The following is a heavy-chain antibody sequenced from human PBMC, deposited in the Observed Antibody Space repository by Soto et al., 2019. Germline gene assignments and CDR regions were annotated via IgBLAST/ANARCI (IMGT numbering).Heavy chain of an antibody. J-gene: IGHJ3*02. D-gene: IGHD3-3*01. V-gene: IGHV1-2*02. CDR2: INPATGAA. CDR1: GYPVTAYY. CDR3: ARGGGVGVAGSAAFDM. Sequence: QLHLVQSGAGVKKPGASVTVSCSASGYPVTAYYMHWVRQAPGRGLEWMGGINPATGAAKYTQTFQGRGTMTRDTSTSTVFMELSGLTSEDTAVFYFARGGGVGVAGSAAFDMWGQGTLVTVSS.